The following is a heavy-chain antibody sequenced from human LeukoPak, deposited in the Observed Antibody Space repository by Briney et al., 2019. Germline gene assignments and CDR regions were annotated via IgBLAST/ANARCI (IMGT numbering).Heavy chain of an antibody. CDR2: ISSSGSTI. CDR1: GFTFSDYY. Sequence: GGSLRLSCAASGFTFSDYYMSWIRQAPGKGLEWVSYISSSGSTIYYADSVKGRFTISRDNAKNSLYLQMNSLRAEDTAVYYCARGGINSGWYRGPYYYYMDVWGKGTTVTVSS. J-gene: IGHJ6*03. D-gene: IGHD6-19*01. CDR3: ARGGINSGWYRGPYYYYMDV. V-gene: IGHV3-11*04.